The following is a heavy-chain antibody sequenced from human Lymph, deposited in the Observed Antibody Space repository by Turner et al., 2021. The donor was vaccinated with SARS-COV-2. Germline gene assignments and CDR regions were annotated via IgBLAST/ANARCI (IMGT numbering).Heavy chain of an antibody. V-gene: IGHV3-30-3*01. Sequence: HVQLVESGGGVFQPGRSLRLPCAASGFTFNNYPMHWVRQAPGKGLEWVAVISYDGSNKYYADSVKGRFTISRDNSKNTLYLQMNSLRAEDTAVYYCARDSSGSGTLDYWGQGTLVTVSS. CDR1: GFTFNNYP. D-gene: IGHD3-10*01. J-gene: IGHJ4*02. CDR3: ARDSSGSGTLDY. CDR2: ISYDGSNK.